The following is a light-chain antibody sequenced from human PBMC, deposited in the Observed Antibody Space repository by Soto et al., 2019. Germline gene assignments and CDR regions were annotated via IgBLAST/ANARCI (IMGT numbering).Light chain of an antibody. CDR1: QSVSNNY. CDR2: GAS. CDR3: RQYSDSPPT. V-gene: IGKV3-20*01. Sequence: EIVLTQSPGTLSLSPGERATLSCRASQSVSNNYLAWYQQKPGQAPRLLIYGASNRATGIPDRFSGSGSGTDFTLTIDRLEPEDFAMYYCRQYSDSPPTFGQGTKVDIK. J-gene: IGKJ1*01.